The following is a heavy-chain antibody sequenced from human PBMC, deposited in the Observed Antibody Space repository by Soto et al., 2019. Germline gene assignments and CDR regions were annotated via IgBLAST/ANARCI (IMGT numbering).Heavy chain of an antibody. CDR2: ISSSGSTI. J-gene: IGHJ6*02. V-gene: IGHV3-48*03. CDR1: GFTFSSYE. D-gene: IGHD3-3*01. Sequence: PGGSLRLSCAASGFTFSSYEMNWVRQAPGKGLEWVPYISSSGSTIYYADSVKGRFTISRDNAKNSLYLQMNSLRAEDTAVYYCARDRGYDFWSGYYNLGYYYYGMDVWGQGTTVTVSS. CDR3: ARDRGYDFWSGYYNLGYYYYGMDV.